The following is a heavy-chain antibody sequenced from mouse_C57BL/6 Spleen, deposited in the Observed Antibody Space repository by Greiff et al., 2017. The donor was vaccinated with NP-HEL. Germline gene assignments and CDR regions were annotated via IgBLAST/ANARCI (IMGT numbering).Heavy chain of an antibody. CDR3: VRSDYDEEYYFDY. CDR2: IRSKSNNYAT. V-gene: IGHV10-1*01. J-gene: IGHJ2*01. D-gene: IGHD2-4*01. CDR1: GFSFNTYA. Sequence: EVQVVESGGGLVQPKGSLKLSCAASGFSFNTYAMNWVRQAPGKGLEWVARIRSKSNNYATYYADSVKDRFTISRDDSESMLYLQMNNLKTEDTAMYYCVRSDYDEEYYFDYWGQGTTLTVSS.